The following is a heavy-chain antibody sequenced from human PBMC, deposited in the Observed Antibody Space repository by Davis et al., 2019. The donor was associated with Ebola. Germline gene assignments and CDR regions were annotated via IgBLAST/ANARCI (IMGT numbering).Heavy chain of an antibody. J-gene: IGHJ5*02. V-gene: IGHV3-21*01. D-gene: IGHD5-24*01. CDR3: ARDQRWLQLNWFDP. CDR2: ISSSSSYI. Sequence: GGSLRLSCEASGFMFSSYTMNWVRQAPGKGLEWVSSISSSSSYIYYADSVKGRFTISRDNAKNSLYLQMNSLRAEDTAVYYCARDQRWLQLNWFDPWGQGTLVTVSS. CDR1: GFMFSSYT.